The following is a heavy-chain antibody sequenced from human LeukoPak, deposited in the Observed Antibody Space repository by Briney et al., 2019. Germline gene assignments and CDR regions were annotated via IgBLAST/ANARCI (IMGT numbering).Heavy chain of an antibody. J-gene: IGHJ6*04. CDR3: AELGITMIGGV. CDR2: ISWNSGTI. CDR1: GFAFDDYA. V-gene: IGHV3-9*01. Sequence: GGSLRLSCAASGFAFDDYAMHWVRQAPGKGLEWVSGISWNSGTIGYADSVKGRFTISRDNAKNSLYLQMNSLRAEDTAVYYCAELGITMIGGVWGKGTTVTISS. D-gene: IGHD3-10*02.